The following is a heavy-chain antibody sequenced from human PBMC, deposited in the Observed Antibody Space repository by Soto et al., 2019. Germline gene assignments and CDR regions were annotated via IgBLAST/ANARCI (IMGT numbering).Heavy chain of an antibody. Sequence: GASVKVSCKASGYTFTSYAMHWVRQAPGQRLEWMGWINAGNGNTKNSQKFQGRVTITRDTSASTAYMELSSLRSEDTAVYYCASENSSSWYPHAFDIWGQGTMVTVSS. CDR3: ASENSSSWYPHAFDI. CDR1: GYTFTSYA. CDR2: INAGNGNT. D-gene: IGHD6-13*01. J-gene: IGHJ3*02. V-gene: IGHV1-3*01.